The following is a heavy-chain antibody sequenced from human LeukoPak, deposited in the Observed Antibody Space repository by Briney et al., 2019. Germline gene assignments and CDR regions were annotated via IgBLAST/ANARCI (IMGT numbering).Heavy chain of an antibody. CDR2: IYHSGST. J-gene: IGHJ4*02. Sequence: LTLTCTVSGYSISSGYYWGWLRQPPGNGLEWIGSIYHSGSTYYNPSLKSRVTISVDTSKNQFSLKLSSVTAADTAVYYCARKSGRVGWGQGTLVTVSS. CDR1: GYSISSGYY. D-gene: IGHD1-26*01. CDR3: ARKSGRVG. V-gene: IGHV4-38-2*02.